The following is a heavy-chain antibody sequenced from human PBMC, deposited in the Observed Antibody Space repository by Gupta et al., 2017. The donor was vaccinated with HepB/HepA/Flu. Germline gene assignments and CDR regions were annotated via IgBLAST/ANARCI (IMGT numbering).Heavy chain of an antibody. CDR3: ASKNTMDGWLDP. Sequence: EVQLVASGGGLVQPGGPLRLSCAASGFSFSRYWLSWVRQAPGKGLEWVANINKDGSEKKYADSVKGRFTISRDNAKNSLFLQMNSRRAEETAVYYCASKNTMDGWLDPWGQGTLVTVSS. CDR2: INKDGSEK. CDR1: GFSFSRYW. D-gene: IGHD3-10*01. V-gene: IGHV3-7*01. J-gene: IGHJ5*02.